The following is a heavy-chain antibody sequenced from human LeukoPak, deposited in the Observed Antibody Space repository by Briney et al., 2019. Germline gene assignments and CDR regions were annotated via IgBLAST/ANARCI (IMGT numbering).Heavy chain of an antibody. CDR3: ARESPYYDSSGYRRGGGAFDI. D-gene: IGHD3-22*01. J-gene: IGHJ3*02. CDR2: IKQDGSEK. CDR1: GFTLSSYS. Sequence: PGGSLRLSCAASGFTLSSYSMNWVRQAPGKGLEWVANIKQDGSEKYYVDSVKGRFTISRDNAKNSLYLQMNSLRAEDTAVYYCARESPYYDSSGYRRGGGAFDIWGQGTMVTVSS. V-gene: IGHV3-7*01.